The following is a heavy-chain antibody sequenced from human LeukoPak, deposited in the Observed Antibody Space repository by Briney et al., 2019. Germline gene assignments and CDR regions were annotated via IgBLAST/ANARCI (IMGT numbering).Heavy chain of an antibody. CDR3: ARGRDYFQH. J-gene: IGHJ1*01. CDR1: GGSFSGYY. V-gene: IGHV4-34*01. CDR2: INHSGST. Sequence: PSETLSLTCAVYGGSFSGYYWSWIRQPPGKGLGWIGEINHSGSTNYNPSLKSRVTISVDTSKNQFSLKLSSVTAADTAVYYCARGRDYFQHWGQGTLVTVSS.